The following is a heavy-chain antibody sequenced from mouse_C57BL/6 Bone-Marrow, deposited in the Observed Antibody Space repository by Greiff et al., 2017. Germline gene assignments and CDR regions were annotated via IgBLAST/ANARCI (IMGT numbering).Heavy chain of an antibody. CDR1: GYSITSGYY. CDR2: ISYDGSN. V-gene: IGHV3-6*01. CDR3: ARAPTTYWYFDV. D-gene: IGHD6-1*01. J-gene: IGHJ1*03. Sequence: EVQLQESGPGLVKPSQSLSLTCSVTGYSITSGYYWNWIRQFPGNKLEWMGYISYDGSNNYNPSLKNRISITRDTSKNQFFLKLNSVTTEDTATYYCARAPTTYWYFDVWGTGTTVTVSS.